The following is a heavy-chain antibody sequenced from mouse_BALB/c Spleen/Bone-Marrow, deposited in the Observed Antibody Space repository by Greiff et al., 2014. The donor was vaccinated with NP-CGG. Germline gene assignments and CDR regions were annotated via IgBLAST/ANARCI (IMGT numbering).Heavy chain of an antibody. J-gene: IGHJ2*01. CDR2: IWAGGIT. V-gene: IGHV2-9*02. CDR3: ARGLRLRDYFDY. D-gene: IGHD1-2*01. CDR1: GFSLTSCG. Sequence: QVQLQQSGPGLVAPSQSLSITCTVSGFSLTSCGVHWVRQPPGKGLEWLGVIWAGGITNYNSTLMSRLSISKDNSKSQVFLKMNSLQSDDTAMYYCARGLRLRDYFDYWGQGTTLTVSS.